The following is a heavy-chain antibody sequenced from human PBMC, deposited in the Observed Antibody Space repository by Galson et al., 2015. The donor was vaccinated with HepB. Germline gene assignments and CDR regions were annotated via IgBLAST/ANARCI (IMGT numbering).Heavy chain of an antibody. D-gene: IGHD3-10*01. J-gene: IGHJ4*02. V-gene: IGHV5-51*01. Sequence: QSGAEVKKPGESLKIYCKGSGYDFTNDWIVWVRQMPGKGLDWMGSIYPGDSDTRYSPSFQGHVIISADKSTSTAYLQWSRLKASDTAMYFCARRAVLRGTVTMSYWGQGTLVTVSS. CDR2: IYPGDSDT. CDR3: ARRAVLRGTVTMSY. CDR1: GYDFTNDW.